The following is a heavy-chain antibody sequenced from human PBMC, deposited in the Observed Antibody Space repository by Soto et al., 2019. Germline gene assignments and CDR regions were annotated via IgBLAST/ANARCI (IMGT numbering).Heavy chain of an antibody. V-gene: IGHV3-21*01. CDR1: GFSFSSDS. J-gene: IGHJ4*02. CDR3: ARDPPTGTTLDWADS. Sequence: LRLSCAASGFSFSSDSMGWVRQAPGKGLEWVSSISSSGSFMNYADSVKGRFTISRDNAKNSLYLQMSGLKDEDTAVYYCARDPPTGTTLDWADSWGQGTLATVSS. CDR2: ISSSGSFM. D-gene: IGHD1-7*01.